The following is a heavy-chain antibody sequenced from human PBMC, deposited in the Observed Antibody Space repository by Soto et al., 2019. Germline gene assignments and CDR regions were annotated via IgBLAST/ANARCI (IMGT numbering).Heavy chain of an antibody. D-gene: IGHD3-22*01. CDR1: GFTLNRFS. CDR3: ARVGPSDSSGYHPIPY. V-gene: IGHV3-30-3*01. CDR2: ISYDGTNQ. Sequence: QVQLVESGGGVVQPGRSLRLSCAASGFTLNRFSIHWVRQTPGKGLEWVAVISYDGTNQYYVDSVKGRFTISRDISNNTLFLQMNSLRAEDTALYYCARVGPSDSSGYHPIPYWGQGTLVTVSS. J-gene: IGHJ4*02.